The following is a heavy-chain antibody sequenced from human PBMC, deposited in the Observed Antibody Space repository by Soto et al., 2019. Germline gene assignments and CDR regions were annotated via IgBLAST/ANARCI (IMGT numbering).Heavy chain of an antibody. CDR1: GGSISSGGYY. CDR2: IYYSGST. D-gene: IGHD1-26*01. J-gene: IGHJ4*02. V-gene: IGHV4-31*03. CDR3: AGIYSGSPGGTLRY. Sequence: QVQLQESGPGLVKPSQTLSLTCTVSGGSISSGGYYWSWIRQHPGKGLEWIGYIYYSGSTYYNPSLKSRVTVSVDTSKNQFSLKLGSVTAADTAVYSCAGIYSGSPGGTLRYWGQGTLVTVSS.